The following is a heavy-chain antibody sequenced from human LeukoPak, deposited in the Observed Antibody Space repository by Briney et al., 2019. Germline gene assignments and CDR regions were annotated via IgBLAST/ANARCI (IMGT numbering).Heavy chain of an antibody. CDR2: ISGGGDKA. D-gene: IGHD6-19*01. Sequence: GGSLRLSCSASGFTFTTYAINWVRQAPGKWLEWVSCISGGGDKAYYADSVNGRFTISRDNSKNTVSLQMSSLRAEDTALYYCAKDLALAGTGGGFDVWGQGTRVAVSS. CDR1: GFTFTTYA. V-gene: IGHV3-23*01. CDR3: AKDLALAGTGGGFDV. J-gene: IGHJ3*01.